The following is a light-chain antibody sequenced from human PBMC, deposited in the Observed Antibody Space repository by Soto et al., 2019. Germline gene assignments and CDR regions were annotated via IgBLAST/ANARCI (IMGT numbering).Light chain of an antibody. CDR1: QDISNY. V-gene: IGKV1-33*01. Sequence: DIQMTQSPSSLSASVGDRVTITCQASQDISNYVNWYQQKQGKAPKLLIYDASNLETGVPSRFSGSGSGTDFTFTISSLQPEDSAPYYCQQYDHLPFTVGPGTKVDIK. CDR2: DAS. J-gene: IGKJ3*01. CDR3: QQYDHLPFT.